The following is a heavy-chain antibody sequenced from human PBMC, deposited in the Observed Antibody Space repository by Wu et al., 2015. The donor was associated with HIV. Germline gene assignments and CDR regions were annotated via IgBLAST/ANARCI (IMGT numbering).Heavy chain of an antibody. V-gene: IGHV4-39*07. CDR3: ARTYYYDNGRRFFDY. CDR2: IYYVGKT. D-gene: IGHD3-22*01. J-gene: IGHJ4*02. CDR1: GGSIRSSSHY. Sequence: QVQLQESGPGLVKPSETLSLTCTVSGGSIRSSSHYWDWIRQPPGKGLEWIGNIYYVGKTYYSSSLRGRVSISVGTSKNEFSLRLNSVTVADTAVYFCARTYYYDNGRRFFDYWGQGMLVTVSS.